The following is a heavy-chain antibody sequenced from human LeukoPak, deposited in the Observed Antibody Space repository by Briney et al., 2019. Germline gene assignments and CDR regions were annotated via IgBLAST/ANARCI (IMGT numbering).Heavy chain of an antibody. CDR2: ISYDGSNK. CDR3: ARGGGGYCSSTSCYGYFQH. V-gene: IGHV3-30-3*01. D-gene: IGHD2-2*01. CDR1: GFTFSSYA. Sequence: GGSLRLSCAASGFTFSSYAMHWVRQAPGKGLEWVAVISYDGSNKYYADSVKGRFTISRDNSKNTLYLQMNSLRAEDTAVYYCARGGGGYCSSTSCYGYFQHWGQGTLVTISS. J-gene: IGHJ1*01.